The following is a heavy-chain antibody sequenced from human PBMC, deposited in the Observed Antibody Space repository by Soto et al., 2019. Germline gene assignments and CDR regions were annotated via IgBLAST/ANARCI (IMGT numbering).Heavy chain of an antibody. CDR2: ISVTGGGT. D-gene: IGHD1-26*01. J-gene: IGHJ4*02. Sequence: GGSLRLSCAASGFTFANFAMIWVRQTPGRGLEWVSAISVTGGGTYYADSVKGRFTISRDNSKNTLYLQMNNLRAEDTAIYYCERLSGSSNSDYWGQGTLVTVSS. CDR3: ERLSGSSNSDY. CDR1: GFTFANFA. V-gene: IGHV3-23*01.